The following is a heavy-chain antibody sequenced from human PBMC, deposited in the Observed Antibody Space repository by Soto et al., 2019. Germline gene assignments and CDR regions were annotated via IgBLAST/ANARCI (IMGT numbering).Heavy chain of an antibody. D-gene: IGHD5-18*01. V-gene: IGHV4-31*03. Sequence: QVQLLESGPRLVKPSQTLSLICNVSGASISSDGYYWSWIRQRPGGGLEWLGFIYYSGISHYNPSLKSRATISVDTSKNQFSLKLISVTAADTAVYYCARTEWIQLWFDYWGQGALVTVS. CDR2: IYYSGIS. J-gene: IGHJ4*02. CDR3: ARTEWIQLWFDY. CDR1: GASISSDGYY.